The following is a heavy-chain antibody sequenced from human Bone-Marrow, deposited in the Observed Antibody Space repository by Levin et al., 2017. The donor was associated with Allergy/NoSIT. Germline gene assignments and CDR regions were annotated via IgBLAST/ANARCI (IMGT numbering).Heavy chain of an antibody. Sequence: SGGSLRLSCAASGFTFDDYAMHWVRQAPGKGLEWVSGISWNSGSIGYADSVKGRFTISRDNAKNSLYLQMNSLRAEDTALYYCAKDLVVRGVIPEGSNYWGQGTLVTVSS. CDR1: GFTFDDYA. J-gene: IGHJ4*02. V-gene: IGHV3-9*01. D-gene: IGHD3-10*01. CDR2: ISWNSGSI. CDR3: AKDLVVRGVIPEGSNY.